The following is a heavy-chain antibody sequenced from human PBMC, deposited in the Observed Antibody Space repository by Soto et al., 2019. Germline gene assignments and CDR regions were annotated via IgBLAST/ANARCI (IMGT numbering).Heavy chain of an antibody. V-gene: IGHV4-39*01. D-gene: IGHD1-26*01. Sequence: QLQLQESGPGLVKPSETLSLTCTVSGGSISSSSYYWGWIRQPPGKGLEWIGSIYYSGSTYYNPSLKSRVTISVDTSKNQFSLKLSSVTAADTAVYYCASLELGSGSYYSDYWGQGTLVTVSS. CDR1: GGSISSSSYY. J-gene: IGHJ4*02. CDR2: IYYSGST. CDR3: ASLELGSGSYYSDY.